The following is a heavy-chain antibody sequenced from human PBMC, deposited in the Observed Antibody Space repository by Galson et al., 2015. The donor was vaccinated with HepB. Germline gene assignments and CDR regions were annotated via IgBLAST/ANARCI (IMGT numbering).Heavy chain of an antibody. D-gene: IGHD2-2*01. J-gene: IGHJ4*02. CDR2: IIPIFGTA. CDR3: AKTCALPAATPYYFDY. Sequence: SVKVSCKASGGTFSSYAISWVRQAPGQGLEWMGGIIPIFGTANYAQKFQGRVTITADESTSTAYMELSSLRSEDTAVYYCAKTCALPAATPYYFDYWGQGTLVTVSS. V-gene: IGHV1-69*13. CDR1: GGTFSSYA.